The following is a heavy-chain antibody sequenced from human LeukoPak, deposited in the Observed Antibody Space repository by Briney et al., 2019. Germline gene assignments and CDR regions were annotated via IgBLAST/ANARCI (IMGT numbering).Heavy chain of an antibody. Sequence: ASVKVSCKASGYSFIRYGVSWVRQAPGQGLEWMGWISRYNGDTKYAQKLQGRVIMTTDPSTTTAYMELRSLRFDDTAVYYCARDVVQDDFWSGYSRDWDYYYGMDVWGQGTTVTVSS. D-gene: IGHD3-3*01. CDR1: GYSFIRYG. J-gene: IGHJ6*02. CDR3: ARDVVQDDFWSGYSRDWDYYYGMDV. V-gene: IGHV1-18*01. CDR2: ISRYNGDT.